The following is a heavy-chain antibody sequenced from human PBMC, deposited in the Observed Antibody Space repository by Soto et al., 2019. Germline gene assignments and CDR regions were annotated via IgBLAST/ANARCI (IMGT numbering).Heavy chain of an antibody. CDR2: ISSSSFSI. CDR3: ARARRGSAAIGHFDH. D-gene: IGHD6-25*01. J-gene: IGHJ4*02. CDR1: GFTFSSYG. V-gene: IGHV3-48*02. Sequence: WGSLRLSCVASGFTFSSYGLILFRHSALKWLEWISHISSSSFSIYYADSVKGRVTISRDNARNSLFLQMNSLRDEDTAVYFCARARRGSAAIGHFDHWGQGTLVTVSS.